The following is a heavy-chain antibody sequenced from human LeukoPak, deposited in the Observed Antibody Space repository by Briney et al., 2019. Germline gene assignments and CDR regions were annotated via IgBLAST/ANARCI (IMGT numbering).Heavy chain of an antibody. CDR3: ATGDRAVAAYETDYYGMDV. CDR2: FDPEDGET. J-gene: IGHJ6*02. CDR1: GYTLTELS. Sequence: ASVKVSCKVSGYTLTELSMHWVRQAPGKGLEWMACFDPEDGETIYAQKFQGRVTMTEDTSTDTAYMELSSLRSEDTAVYYCATGDRAVAAYETDYYGMDVWGQGTTVTVSS. V-gene: IGHV1-24*01. D-gene: IGHD6-19*01.